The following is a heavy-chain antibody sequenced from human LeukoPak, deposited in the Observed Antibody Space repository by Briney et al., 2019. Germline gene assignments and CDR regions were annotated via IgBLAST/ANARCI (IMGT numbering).Heavy chain of an antibody. CDR3: AKESNYFDSPFYYGATDGFDI. CDR2: ISRIGDNT. D-gene: IGHD3-22*01. V-gene: IGHV3-23*01. J-gene: IGHJ3*02. Sequence: GGSLRLSCAASGFTFSIYAMTWVRQAPGKGLDWVSVISRIGDNTFYADSVKGRFSITRDNSKNTLYLQMNTLRAEDTAVYFCAKESNYFDSPFYYGATDGFDIWGQGTKVTVSS. CDR1: GFTFSIYA.